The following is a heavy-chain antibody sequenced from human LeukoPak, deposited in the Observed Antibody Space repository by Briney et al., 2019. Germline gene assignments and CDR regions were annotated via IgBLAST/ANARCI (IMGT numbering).Heavy chain of an antibody. J-gene: IGHJ4*02. D-gene: IGHD6-19*01. CDR3: ARVKRSSTWENRSGWYGGFDY. V-gene: IGHV1-18*01. CDR2: ISAYNGDT. Sequence: ASVKVSCKAFGYTFTNFGITWVRQAPGQGLEWMGWISAYNGDTKYGQNFQGRVTITADKSTSTAYMELSSLRSEDTAVYYCARVKRSSTWENRSGWYGGFDYWGQGTLVTVSS. CDR1: GYTFTNFG.